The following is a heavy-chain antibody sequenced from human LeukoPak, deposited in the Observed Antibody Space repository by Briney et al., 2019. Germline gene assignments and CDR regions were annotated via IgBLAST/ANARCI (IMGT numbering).Heavy chain of an antibody. Sequence: GSSVKVSCKASGGTFSSYAISWVRQAPGQGLEWMGRIIPILGIANYAQKFQGRVTITADKSTSTAYMELSSLRSEDTAVYYCARDSFYGSGSYRFDPWGQGTLVIVSS. J-gene: IGHJ5*02. CDR3: ARDSFYGSGSYRFDP. D-gene: IGHD3-10*01. CDR1: GGTFSSYA. V-gene: IGHV1-69*04. CDR2: IIPILGIA.